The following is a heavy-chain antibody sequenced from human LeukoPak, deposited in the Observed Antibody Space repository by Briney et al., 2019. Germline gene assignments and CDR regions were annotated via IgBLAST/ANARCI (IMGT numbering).Heavy chain of an antibody. D-gene: IGHD3-16*01. CDR3: AREDYGI. V-gene: IGHV3-7*01. J-gene: IGHJ3*02. CDR2: IKQDGSER. Sequence: GGSLRLSCAASGFTLSSYWMSWVRQAPGKGLEWVANIKQDGSERYYVDSVKGRFTISRDNAKNSLYLQMNSLRAEDTAVYYCAREDYGIWGQGTMVTVSS. CDR1: GFTLSSYW.